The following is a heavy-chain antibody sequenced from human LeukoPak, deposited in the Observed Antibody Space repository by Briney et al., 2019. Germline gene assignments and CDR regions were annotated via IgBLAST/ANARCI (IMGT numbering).Heavy chain of an antibody. CDR1: GGSFSGYY. V-gene: IGHV4-34*01. CDR2: INHSGST. D-gene: IGHD4-11*01. Sequence: PSEALSLTCAVYGGSFSGYYWSWIRQSPGKGLEWIGEINHSGSTNYNPSLKSRVTISVGTSKNQFSLKLSSVTAADTAVYYCARTYSNYVSLNWFDPWGQGTLVTVSS. CDR3: ARTYSNYVSLNWFDP. J-gene: IGHJ5*02.